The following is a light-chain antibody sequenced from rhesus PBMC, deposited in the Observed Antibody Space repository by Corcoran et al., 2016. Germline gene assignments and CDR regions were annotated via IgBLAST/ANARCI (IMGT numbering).Light chain of an antibody. V-gene: IGKV1-28*02. Sequence: DIQMTQSPSSLSASVGDTVTITCRASHGISSYLNWFQQKPGKAPKLLIYDASSLERGVPSRFSGSGSGTEFTLTISSLQPEDFATYYCLQHNSYPFTFGPGTKLDIK. J-gene: IGKJ3*01. CDR1: HGISSY. CDR2: DAS. CDR3: LQHNSYPFT.